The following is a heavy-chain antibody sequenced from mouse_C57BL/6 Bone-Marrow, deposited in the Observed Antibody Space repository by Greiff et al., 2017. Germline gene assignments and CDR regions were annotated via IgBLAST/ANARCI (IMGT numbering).Heavy chain of an antibody. Sequence: EVMLVESEGGLVQPGSSMKLSCTASGFTFSDYYMAWVRQVPEKGLEWVANINYDGSSTYYLDSLKGRFIISRDNAKNILYLQMSRLKSEDTATYCCARDLPFDYWGQGTTLTVSS. J-gene: IGHJ2*01. CDR2: INYDGSST. V-gene: IGHV5-16*01. CDR1: GFTFSDYY. CDR3: ARDLPFDY.